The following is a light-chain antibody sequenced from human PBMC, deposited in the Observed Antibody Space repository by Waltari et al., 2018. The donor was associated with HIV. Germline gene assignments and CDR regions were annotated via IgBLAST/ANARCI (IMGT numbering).Light chain of an antibody. CDR1: RFNIGADYD. CDR3: QSYDRSLSGSYV. V-gene: IGLV1-40*01. Sequence: QSVLTQPPSVSGAPGQRVTISCSGSRFNIGADYDVHWYQQLPGRAPTLLIYGCSTRPSGVPYRFAGSKSGFSASLVISGLQPEDEADYFCQSYDRSLSGSYVFGSGTRVTVL. J-gene: IGLJ1*01. CDR2: GCS.